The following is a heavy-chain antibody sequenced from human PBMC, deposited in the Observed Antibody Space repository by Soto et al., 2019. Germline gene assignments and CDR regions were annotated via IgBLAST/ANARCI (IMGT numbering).Heavy chain of an antibody. CDR3: ARGGYSYGRVDY. D-gene: IGHD5-18*01. J-gene: IGHJ4*02. CDR1: GFTFSSYS. V-gene: IGHV3-21*01. CDR2: ISSSSSYI. Sequence: EVQLVESGGGLVKPGGSLRLSCAASGFTFSSYSMNWVRQAPGKGLEWVSSISSSSSYIYYADSVKGRFTISRDNAKNSLYLQMNSLRAEDTAVYYCARGGYSYGRVDYWGQGTLVTVSS.